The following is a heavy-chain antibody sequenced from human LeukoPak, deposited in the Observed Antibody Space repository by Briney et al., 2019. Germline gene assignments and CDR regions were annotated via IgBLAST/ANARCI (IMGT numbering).Heavy chain of an antibody. CDR2: ITNDGSEK. CDR1: GFAFSSYC. Sequence: PGVSLRLSCAASGFAFSSYCMSWVRQAPGKGLEWGANITNDGSEKYYVDSVGGGLTIHRDNTMNSLYPQMNSQREEDTAVYYCARSPTYYNFWSGYKFIDYWGQGTLVTVSS. J-gene: IGHJ4*02. V-gene: IGHV3-7*01. D-gene: IGHD3-3*01. CDR3: ARSPTYYNFWSGYKFIDY.